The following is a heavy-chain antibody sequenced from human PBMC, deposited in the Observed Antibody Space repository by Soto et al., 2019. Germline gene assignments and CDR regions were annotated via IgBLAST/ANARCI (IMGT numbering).Heavy chain of an antibody. CDR1: GYIFVNYG. V-gene: IGHV1-18*01. D-gene: IGHD3-16*01. J-gene: IGHJ6*02. CDR2: ISPYTGNT. CDR3: VLVDNYVTPTPQDV. Sequence: QVQLVQSGDEVKKPGASVKVSCKASGYIFVNYGIAWVRQAPGQGLEWMGWISPYTGNTHSATKVQGRLTMTTDTSTNTAYMDLGSLTYDDTAVYYCVLVDNYVTPTPQDVWGQGTTVTVS.